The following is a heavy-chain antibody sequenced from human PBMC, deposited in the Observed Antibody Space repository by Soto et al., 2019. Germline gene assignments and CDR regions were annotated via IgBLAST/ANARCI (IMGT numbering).Heavy chain of an antibody. CDR3: ARDKGGVLRYFDRKGYFDY. D-gene: IGHD3-9*01. CDR1: GFTFSSHW. Sequence: GGSLRPSCAASGFTFSSHWMSWVRQAPGKGMEWVANIKQDGSEKYYVGSVKGRFTIARDNAKNSLYLQMNSLRADDTAVYYCARDKGGVLRYFDRKGYFDYWGQGTLVTVSS. V-gene: IGHV3-7*03. J-gene: IGHJ4*02. CDR2: IKQDGSEK.